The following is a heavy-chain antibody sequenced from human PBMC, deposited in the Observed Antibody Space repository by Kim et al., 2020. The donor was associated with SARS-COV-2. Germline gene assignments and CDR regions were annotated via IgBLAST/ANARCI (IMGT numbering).Heavy chain of an antibody. V-gene: IGHV3-33*01. CDR3: ARDAHQYGGSSSVGDY. CDR2: IWFDGSNV. CDR1: GFTFSSYG. D-gene: IGHD6-6*01. J-gene: IGHJ4*02. Sequence: GGSLRLSCAASGFTFSSYGMHWVRQAPGKGLEWVAVIWFDGSNVYYADSVKGRFTISRDNSKNTLYLQMTSLRAEDTAVYYCARDAHQYGGSSSVGDYWGQGTLVTVS.